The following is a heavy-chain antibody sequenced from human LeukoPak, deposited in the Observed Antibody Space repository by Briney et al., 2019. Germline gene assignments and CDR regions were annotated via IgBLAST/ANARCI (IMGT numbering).Heavy chain of an antibody. D-gene: IGHD7-27*01. J-gene: IGHJ6*02. CDR1: GGTFSSNA. CDR3: ARLLGIGYYYGMDV. CDR2: IIPILGIA. Sequence: SVKVSCKASGGTFSSNAISWVRQAPGQGLEWMGRIIPILGIANYAQKFQCRVTIIADKSTSTAYMELSSLRSEDTAVYYGARLLGIGYYYGMDVWGQGTTVTVSS. V-gene: IGHV1-69*04.